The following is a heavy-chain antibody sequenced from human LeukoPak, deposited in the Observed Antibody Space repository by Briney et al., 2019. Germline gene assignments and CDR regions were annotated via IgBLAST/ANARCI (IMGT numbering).Heavy chain of an antibody. V-gene: IGHV3-11*01. Sequence: GGSLRLSCAASGFTFSDHYMSWIRQAPGKGLEWVSYISGSGSSTYYADSVKGRFTISRDNAKNSLYLQMNSLRAEDTAVYYCTRENIDWLDYWGQGTLVTVSS. CDR1: GFTFSDHY. J-gene: IGHJ4*02. CDR2: ISGSGSST. CDR3: TRENIDWLDY. D-gene: IGHD3-9*01.